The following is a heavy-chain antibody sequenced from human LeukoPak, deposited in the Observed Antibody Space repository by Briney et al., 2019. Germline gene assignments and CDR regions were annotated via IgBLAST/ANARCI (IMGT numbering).Heavy chain of an antibody. V-gene: IGHV1-69*13. J-gene: IGHJ4*02. Sequence: SVKVSCKASGGTFSSYAISWVRQAPGQGLEWMGGIIPIFGTANYAQKFQGRVTITADESTSTAYMELSSLRSEDTAVYYCARVLRYDFWSAYYFDYWGQGTLVTVSS. CDR3: ARVLRYDFWSAYYFDY. CDR2: IIPIFGTA. CDR1: GGTFSSYA. D-gene: IGHD3-3*01.